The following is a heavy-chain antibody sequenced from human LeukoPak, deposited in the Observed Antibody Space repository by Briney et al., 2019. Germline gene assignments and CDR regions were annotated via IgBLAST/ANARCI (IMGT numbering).Heavy chain of an antibody. D-gene: IGHD1-26*01. V-gene: IGHV3-30*18. Sequence: GRPLRLSCTASGFSFSGYGMHWVRQAPGKGLEWLAVISHDASDEYYADSVKGRFTISRDNAKNMIYLQMISLRAEDTAVYYCVKALVGQTSGYWGQGTRVTVST. CDR1: GFSFSGYG. CDR2: ISHDASDE. J-gene: IGHJ4*02. CDR3: VKALVGQTSGY.